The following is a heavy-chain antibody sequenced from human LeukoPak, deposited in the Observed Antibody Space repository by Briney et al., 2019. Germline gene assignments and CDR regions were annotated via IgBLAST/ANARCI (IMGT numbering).Heavy chain of an antibody. CDR3: ARMYYDFWSGYYQDY. D-gene: IGHD3-3*01. V-gene: IGHV3-7*03. CDR1: GFTFGNYW. J-gene: IGHJ4*02. Sequence: GGSLRLSCAASGFTFGNYWMSWVRQAPGKGLEWVANIKQDGSEKYYVDSVRGRFTISRDNAKNSLYLQMNSLRADDTAVYYCARMYYDFWSGYYQDYWGQGTLVTVSS. CDR2: IKQDGSEK.